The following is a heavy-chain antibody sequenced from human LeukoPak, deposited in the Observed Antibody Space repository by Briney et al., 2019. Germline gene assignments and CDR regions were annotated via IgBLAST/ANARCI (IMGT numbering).Heavy chain of an antibody. D-gene: IGHD4-17*01. J-gene: IGHJ4*02. Sequence: PGGSLRLSCAASGFTFSSYSMNWVRQAPGKGLEWVSSISSSSSYIYYADSVKGRFTISRDNAKNSLYLQMNSLRAEDTAVYYCARGYGDYVPPPHGEFDYWGQGTLVTVSS. CDR1: GFTFSSYS. CDR2: ISSSSSYI. CDR3: ARGYGDYVPPPHGEFDY. V-gene: IGHV3-21*01.